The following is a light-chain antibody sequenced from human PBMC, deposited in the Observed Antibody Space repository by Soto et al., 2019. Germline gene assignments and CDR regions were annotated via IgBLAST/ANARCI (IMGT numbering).Light chain of an antibody. CDR3: QQYDYSPT. V-gene: IGKV3-20*01. CDR1: QSVSNIY. J-gene: IGKJ1*01. CDR2: GAS. Sequence: EIVLTQSPGTLSLSPGERATLSCRASQSVSNIYLAWYQQRPGQAPGLLIYGASSRATDIPDRFSGGGSGTDFTLTISRLEPEDFAVYYCQQYDYSPTFGQGTKVEIK.